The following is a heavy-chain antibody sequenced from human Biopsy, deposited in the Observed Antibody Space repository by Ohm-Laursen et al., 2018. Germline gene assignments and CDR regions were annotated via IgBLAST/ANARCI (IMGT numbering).Heavy chain of an antibody. V-gene: IGHV4-59*01. J-gene: IGHJ2*01. CDR1: GDSISSYY. CDR3: ARDRGYYSDRTVPGYFDL. D-gene: IGHD3-22*01. CDR2: VYYTGST. Sequence: SDTLSLTCTVSGDSISSYYWSWIRQPPGQGLQWIGYVYYTGSTDYNPSLQSRVTISVDTSKNHFSLRLRSVTPADTVIYYCARDRGYYSDRTVPGYFDLWGRGTLVTVSS.